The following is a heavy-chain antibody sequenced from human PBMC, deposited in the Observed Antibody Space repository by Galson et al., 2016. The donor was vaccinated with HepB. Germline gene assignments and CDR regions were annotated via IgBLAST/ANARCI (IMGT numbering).Heavy chain of an antibody. Sequence: SLRLSCAASGFTFSDHAMHWVRQAPGKGLEWISYISIGSSRIYYADSVKGRFTISRDNAKNSLFLQMNSLRDEDTAVYFCVGDRDGQRHMVHGEYWGRGTLVTVSS. CDR2: ISIGSSRI. D-gene: IGHD3-10*01. V-gene: IGHV3-48*02. CDR3: VGDRDGQRHMVHGEY. CDR1: GFTFSDHA. J-gene: IGHJ4*02.